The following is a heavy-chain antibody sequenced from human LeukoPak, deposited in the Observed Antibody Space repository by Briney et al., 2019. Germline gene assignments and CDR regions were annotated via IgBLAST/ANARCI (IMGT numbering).Heavy chain of an antibody. Sequence: SETLSLTCAVYGGSFSGYYWSWIRQPPGKGLEWIGEINHSGSTNYNPSLKSRVTISVDTSKNQFSLKLSSVTAADTAVYCCARLQHHYYDSSGYLDYWGQGTLVTVSS. V-gene: IGHV4-34*01. J-gene: IGHJ4*02. CDR2: INHSGST. D-gene: IGHD3-22*01. CDR1: GGSFSGYY. CDR3: ARLQHHYYDSSGYLDY.